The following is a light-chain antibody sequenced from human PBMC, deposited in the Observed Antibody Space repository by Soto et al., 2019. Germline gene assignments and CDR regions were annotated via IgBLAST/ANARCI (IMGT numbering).Light chain of an antibody. V-gene: IGKV3-15*01. J-gene: IGKJ4*01. Sequence: EIVLTQSPATLSVSPGERATLSCRASQTVSSNLAWYQQKPGQAPRLLIYDASTRATGIPVRFRGSGSGTEFTLTISSLQSEDSAVYYCHQYNNWLALTFGGGTKVDI. CDR3: HQYNNWLALT. CDR1: QTVSSN. CDR2: DAS.